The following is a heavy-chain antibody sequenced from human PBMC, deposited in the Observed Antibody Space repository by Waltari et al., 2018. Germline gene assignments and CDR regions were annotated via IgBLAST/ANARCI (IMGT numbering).Heavy chain of an antibody. V-gene: IGHV4-59*01. D-gene: IGHD4-17*01. CDR2: SGK. CDR1: GGSISSYY. CDR3: ARSYTVTTSPIAGY. Sequence: QVQLQESGPGLVKPSETLSLTCTVFGGSISSYYWRWIRHPPWKVLEWIGYSGKKYNPSRKSRVTISLDTSKNQFSLKLSSVTAADTAVYYCARSYTVTTSPIAGYWGQGTLVTVSS. J-gene: IGHJ4*02.